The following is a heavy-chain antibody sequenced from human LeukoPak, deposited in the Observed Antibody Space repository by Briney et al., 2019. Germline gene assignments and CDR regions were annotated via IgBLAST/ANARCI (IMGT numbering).Heavy chain of an antibody. CDR1: GFTFSIHA. J-gene: IGHJ4*02. D-gene: IGHD1-26*01. CDR3: AKVRPDFTVGVYYFDY. V-gene: IGHV3-23*01. CDR2: INGGGGST. Sequence: GGSLRVSCAVSGFTFSIHAMSWVRQAPGKGLVWVSGINGGGGSTYYADSVKGRFTISRDNSKNTLYLQMNSLRAEDTAVYFCAKVRPDFTVGVYYFDYWGQGTLVTVSS.